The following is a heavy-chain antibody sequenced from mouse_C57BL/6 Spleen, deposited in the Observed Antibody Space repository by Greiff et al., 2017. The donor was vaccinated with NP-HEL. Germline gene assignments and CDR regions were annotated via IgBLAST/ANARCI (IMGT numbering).Heavy chain of an antibody. J-gene: IGHJ1*03. CDR1: GFTFSDYG. V-gene: IGHV5-17*01. CDR3: ARGSDGYYWYFDV. CDR2: ISSGSSTI. Sequence: EVQRVESGGGLVKPGGSLKLSCAASGFTFSDYGMHWVRQAPEKGLEWVAYISSGSSTIYYADTVKGRFTISRDNAKNTLFLQMTSLRSEDTAMYYCARGSDGYYWYFDVWGTGTTVTVSS. D-gene: IGHD2-3*01.